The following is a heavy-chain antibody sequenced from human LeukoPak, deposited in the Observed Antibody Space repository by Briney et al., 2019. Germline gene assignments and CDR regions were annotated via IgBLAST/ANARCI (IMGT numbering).Heavy chain of an antibody. CDR1: GFTFSSYR. CDR2: ISSSSSSYI. V-gene: IGHV3-21*01. J-gene: IGHJ4*02. D-gene: IGHD1/OR15-1a*01. Sequence: PGGSLRLSCAASGFTFSSYRMNWVRQAPGKGLEWVSSISSSSSSYIYYADSVKGRFTISRDNAKNSLFLQMNSLRAEDTAVYYCASRMVQEQKDYFDYWGQGTLVTVSS. CDR3: ASRMVQEQKDYFDY.